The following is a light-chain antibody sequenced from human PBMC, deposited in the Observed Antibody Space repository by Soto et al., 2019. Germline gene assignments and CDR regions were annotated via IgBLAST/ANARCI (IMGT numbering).Light chain of an antibody. CDR1: SRDVGSYNL. Sequence: QSALTQPASVSGSPGQSITISCTGTSRDVGSYNLVSWYQHLPGKAPKLMSFEVTKRPSGVSTRFSGSKSGNTASLTIAGLQAEDEADYYCSSYAGSSIFVVFGGGTKLTVL. CDR2: EVT. CDR3: SSYAGSSIFVV. V-gene: IGLV2-23*02. J-gene: IGLJ2*01.